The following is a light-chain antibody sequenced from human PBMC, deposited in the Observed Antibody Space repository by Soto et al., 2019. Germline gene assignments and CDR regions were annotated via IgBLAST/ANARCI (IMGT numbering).Light chain of an antibody. Sequence: EIVMTQSPATLSVSPGERATPSCRASQTIRSYLAWYQQKPGQTPRLLIYDASNRATGIPARFSGSGSGTDFSLTIASLEPEDFAVYYCQQRSNWPLTFGGGTKV. CDR3: QQRSNWPLT. CDR1: QTIRSY. CDR2: DAS. J-gene: IGKJ4*01. V-gene: IGKV3-11*01.